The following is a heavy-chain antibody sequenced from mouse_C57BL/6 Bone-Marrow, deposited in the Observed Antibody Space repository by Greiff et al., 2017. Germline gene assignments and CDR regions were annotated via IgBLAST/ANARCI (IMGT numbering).Heavy chain of an antibody. D-gene: IGHD1-1*01. V-gene: IGHV1-64*01. CDR3: ARGGIYYYGSSPHWYFDV. Sequence: VQLQQPGAELVKPGASVKLSCKASGYTFTSYWMHWVKQRPGQGLEWIGMIHPNSGSTNYNEKFKSKATLTVDKSSSTAYMPLSSLTSEDSAVYYCARGGIYYYGSSPHWYFDVWGTGTTVTVSS. J-gene: IGHJ1*03. CDR2: IHPNSGST. CDR1: GYTFTSYW.